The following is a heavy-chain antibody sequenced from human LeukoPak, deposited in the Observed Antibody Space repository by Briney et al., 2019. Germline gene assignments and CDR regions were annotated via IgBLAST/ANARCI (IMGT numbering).Heavy chain of an antibody. CDR2: IYTSGST. V-gene: IGHV4-4*07. CDR1: GGSXSSYY. D-gene: IGHD2-15*01. CDR3: AREAAGCDY. Sequence: ATLSLTXXXSGGSXSSYYWSWIRPPAGKGLEWIGRIYTSGSTNYNPSLKSRVTMSVDTSKNQFSLKLSSVTAADTAVYYCAREAAGCDYWGQGTLVTVSS. J-gene: IGHJ4*02.